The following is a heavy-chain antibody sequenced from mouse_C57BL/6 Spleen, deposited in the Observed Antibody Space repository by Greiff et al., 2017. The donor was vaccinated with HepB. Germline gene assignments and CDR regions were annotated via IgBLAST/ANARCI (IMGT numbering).Heavy chain of an antibody. CDR2: INPGSGGT. CDR1: GYAFTNYL. Sequence: QVQLQQSGAELVRPGTSVKVSCKASGYAFTNYLIEWVKQRPGQGLEWIGVINPGSGGTNYNEKFKGKATLTADKSSSTAYMQLSSLTSEDSAVYFCARFLANWEYFDYWGQGTTLTVSS. D-gene: IGHD4-1*01. V-gene: IGHV1-54*01. CDR3: ARFLANWEYFDY. J-gene: IGHJ2*01.